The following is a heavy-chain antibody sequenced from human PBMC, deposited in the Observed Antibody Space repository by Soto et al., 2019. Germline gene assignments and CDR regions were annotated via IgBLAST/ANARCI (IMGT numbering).Heavy chain of an antibody. V-gene: IGHV3-30*03. D-gene: IGHD6-19*01. Sequence: QVRLVESGGGVVQPGGSLRLSCAASGFNFGVFGMHWVRQAPGKGLEWLSVLSYEGSEEYYADSVRGRFTISRDNSKNTLFRKMNSLRVDDTGVYYCALTRRSSLLEVAGPGFDSWGQGTLVTVS. J-gene: IGHJ4*02. CDR2: LSYEGSEE. CDR1: GFNFGVFG. CDR3: ALTRRSSLLEVAGPGFDS.